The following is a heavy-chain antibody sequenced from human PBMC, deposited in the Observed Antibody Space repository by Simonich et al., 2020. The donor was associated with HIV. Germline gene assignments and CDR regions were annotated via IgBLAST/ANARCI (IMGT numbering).Heavy chain of an antibody. V-gene: IGHV4-34*01. D-gene: IGHD7-27*01. Sequence: QVQLQQWGAGLLKPSETLSLTCAVYGGSFNGYYWSWIRQSPERGLQWIGEINHSGITNYNPSLMGRVTISVDPSKNQFSLKMRSLIAADTAVYYCARGRSPPRTGVLDSWGQGTQVIVSS. CDR1: GGSFNGYY. J-gene: IGHJ4*02. CDR3: ARGRSPPRTGVLDS. CDR2: INHSGIT.